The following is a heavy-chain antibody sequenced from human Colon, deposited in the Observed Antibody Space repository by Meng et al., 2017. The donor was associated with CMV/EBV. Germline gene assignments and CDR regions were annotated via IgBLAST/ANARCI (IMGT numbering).Heavy chain of an antibody. CDR1: GGSFTGYC. Sequence: AVYGGSFTGYCCSWIRQPPGKGLKCSRKINLSASTNYNPSLKSRVTMSVDTSKNQFSLKLNSVTAADTAVYYCARRVGSGKYYFDHWSQGTLVTVSS. CDR2: INLSAST. CDR3: ARRVGSGKYYFDH. D-gene: IGHD3-10*01. J-gene: IGHJ4*02. V-gene: IGHV4-34*01.